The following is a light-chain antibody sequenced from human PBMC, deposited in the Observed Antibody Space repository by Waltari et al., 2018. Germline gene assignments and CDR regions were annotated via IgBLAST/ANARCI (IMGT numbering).Light chain of an antibody. CDR1: QSISSN. J-gene: IGKJ4*01. CDR2: GAS. Sequence: IVMTQSPATLSVSPGERAPPSCRASQSISSNLAWYQQKPGQAPRLLIYGASTRASDIPARFSGSGSGTDFTLTISGLQSEDFAVYFCQQYNDWPPLTFGGGTKVEIK. V-gene: IGKV3-15*01. CDR3: QQYNDWPPLT.